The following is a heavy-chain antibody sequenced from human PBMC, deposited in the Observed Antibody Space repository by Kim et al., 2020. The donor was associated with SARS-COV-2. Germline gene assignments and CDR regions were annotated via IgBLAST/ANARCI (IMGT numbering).Heavy chain of an antibody. Sequence: GGSLRLSCAASGFTFSTYSMNWVRQAPGKGLEWVSYISSSSSTIHYADSVKGRFTISRDNAKNSLYLQMNSLRDEDTAVYYCARDSPALSSTYHFDYWGQGTLVTVSS. CDR1: GFTFSTYS. D-gene: IGHD6-13*01. V-gene: IGHV3-48*02. J-gene: IGHJ4*02. CDR2: ISSSSSTI. CDR3: ARDSPALSSTYHFDY.